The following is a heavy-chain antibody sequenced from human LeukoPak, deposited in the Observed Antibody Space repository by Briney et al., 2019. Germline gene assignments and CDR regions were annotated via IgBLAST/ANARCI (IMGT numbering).Heavy chain of an antibody. V-gene: IGHV1-69*04. CDR1: GGTFSSYA. Sequence: GASVKVSCKASGGTFSSYAISWVRQAPGQGLEWMGRIIPILGIANYAQKFQGRVTITADKSTSTAYMELSSLRSEDTAVYYCARGPVITFGGVIVKKDYYYGMDVWGQGTTVTVSS. J-gene: IGHJ6*02. CDR2: IIPILGIA. D-gene: IGHD3-16*02. CDR3: ARGPVITFGGVIVKKDYYYGMDV.